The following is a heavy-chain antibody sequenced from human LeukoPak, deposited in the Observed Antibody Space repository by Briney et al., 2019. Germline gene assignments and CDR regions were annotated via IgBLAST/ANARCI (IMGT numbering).Heavy chain of an antibody. CDR1: GGSFSGYY. Sequence: SETLSLTCAVYGGSFSGYYWSWICQPPGKGLEWIGEINHSGSTNYNPSLKSRVTISVDTSKNQFSLKLSSVTAADTAVYYCARLRGFGVVLYYMDVWGKGTTVTVSS. D-gene: IGHD3-3*01. CDR2: INHSGST. CDR3: ARLRGFGVVLYYMDV. J-gene: IGHJ6*03. V-gene: IGHV4-34*01.